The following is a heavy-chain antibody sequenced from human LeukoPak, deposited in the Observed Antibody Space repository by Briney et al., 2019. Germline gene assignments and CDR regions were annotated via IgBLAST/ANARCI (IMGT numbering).Heavy chain of an antibody. CDR2: NSGSDNTI. D-gene: IGHD3-16*01. CDR1: GFTFSHYE. CDR3: ASSQGAPFDY. Sequence: GGSLRLSCDASGFTFSHYEMNWARNAPGKRLEWVSYNSGSDNTIYYADSVKGRFTISRDNAKNSLYLQMNSLRAEDTAVYYCASSQGAPFDYWGQGTLVTVSS. J-gene: IGHJ4*02. V-gene: IGHV3-48*03.